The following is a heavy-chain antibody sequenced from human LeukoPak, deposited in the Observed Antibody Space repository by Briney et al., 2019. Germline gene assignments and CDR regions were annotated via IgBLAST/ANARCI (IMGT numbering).Heavy chain of an antibody. CDR3: AKDRSTVTTYIPWFDP. D-gene: IGHD4-17*01. Sequence: GGSLRLSCAASGFTFSPNAMNWVRQAPGKGLEWVSGIGGDRRSYYTDSVKGRFTSSRDNSKNTLYLQMNSLRVEDTAVYYCAKDRSTVTTYIPWFDPWGQGTLVTVSS. CDR1: GFTFSPNA. CDR2: IGGDRRS. J-gene: IGHJ5*02. V-gene: IGHV3-23*01.